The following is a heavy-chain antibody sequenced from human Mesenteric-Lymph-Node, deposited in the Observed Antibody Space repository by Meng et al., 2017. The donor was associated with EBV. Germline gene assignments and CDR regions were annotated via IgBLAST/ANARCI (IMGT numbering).Heavy chain of an antibody. Sequence: QVQLVQSGPNLKKPGASVKVSCKASGYTFTGYAMHWVRQAPGQGLDWMGGMNPNSGDTGYAQKLQGRVTMTRDTSLSTSYMELSNLTAEDTAVYYCTRDYLGSGSARGYWGQGTLVTVSS. CDR3: TRDYLGSGSARGY. D-gene: IGHD3-10*01. V-gene: IGHV1-8*02. CDR1: GYTFTGYA. CDR2: MNPNSGDT. J-gene: IGHJ4*02.